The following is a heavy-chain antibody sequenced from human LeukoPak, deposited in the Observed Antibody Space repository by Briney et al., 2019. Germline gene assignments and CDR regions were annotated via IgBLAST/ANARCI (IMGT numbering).Heavy chain of an antibody. J-gene: IGHJ4*02. CDR3: ARDLGGSADY. CDR2: IWYDGNNK. V-gene: IGHV3-33*01. CDR1: GFTFSSYG. Sequence: GGSLRLSCAASGFTFSSYGMHWVRQAPGKGLEWVAAIWYDGNNKYYADSVKGRFTISRDNSKNILYLQMNSLRGEDTAVYYCARDLGGSADYWGQGTLVTVSS. D-gene: IGHD1-26*01.